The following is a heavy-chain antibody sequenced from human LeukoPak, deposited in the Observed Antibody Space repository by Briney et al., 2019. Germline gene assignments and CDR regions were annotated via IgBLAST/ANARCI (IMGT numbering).Heavy chain of an antibody. V-gene: IGHV3-53*01. CDR3: ARALTGSRTLTNYYYYYGMDV. CDR2: IYSGGST. Sequence: GGSLRLSCAASGFTVSSNYMSWVRQAPGKGLEWVSVIYSGGSTYYADSVKGRFTISRDNSKNTLYLKMNSLRAEDTAVYYCARALTGSRTLTNYYYYYGMDVWGQGTTVTVSS. CDR1: GFTVSSNY. J-gene: IGHJ6*02. D-gene: IGHD2-2*01.